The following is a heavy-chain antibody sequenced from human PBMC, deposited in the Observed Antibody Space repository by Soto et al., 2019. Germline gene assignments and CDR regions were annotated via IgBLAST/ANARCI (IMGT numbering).Heavy chain of an antibody. CDR2: ISYDGSNK. Sequence: GGSLRLSCAASGFTFSSYGMHWVRQAPGKGLEWVAVISYDGSNKYYADSVKGRFTISRDNSKNTLYLQMNSLRAEDTAVYYCARGHYYGSGSYRAPNWFDPWGQGTLVTVSS. J-gene: IGHJ5*02. V-gene: IGHV3-30*03. D-gene: IGHD3-10*01. CDR3: ARGHYYGSGSYRAPNWFDP. CDR1: GFTFSSYG.